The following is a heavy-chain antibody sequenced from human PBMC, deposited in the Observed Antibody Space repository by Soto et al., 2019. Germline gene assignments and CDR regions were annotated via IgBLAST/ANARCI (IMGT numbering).Heavy chain of an antibody. CDR1: GFTFSSYG. CDR3: ARGLGTNDAFDI. Sequence: GRSLRLSCAASGFTFSSYGMHWVRQAPGKGLEWVAVIWYDGSNKYYADSVKGRFTISRDNSKNTLYLQMNSPRAEDTAVYYCARGLGTNDAFDIWGQGTMVTVSS. J-gene: IGHJ3*02. CDR2: IWYDGSNK. D-gene: IGHD2-8*01. V-gene: IGHV3-33*01.